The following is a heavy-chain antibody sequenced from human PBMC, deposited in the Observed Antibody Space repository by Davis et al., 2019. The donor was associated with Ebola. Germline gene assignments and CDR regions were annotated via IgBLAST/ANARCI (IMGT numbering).Heavy chain of an antibody. V-gene: IGHV3-23*01. CDR2: GTSADT. J-gene: IGHJ3*02. D-gene: IGHD5-24*01. CDR3: AKDRDGYTPRSFDM. CDR1: GFIFSTYV. Sequence: PGGSLRLSCSASGFIFSTYVMSWVRQAPGKGLEWVSTYGTSADTYYADSVKGRFTISRDNSKNTLDLQMNSLRTEDTAVYYCAKDRDGYTPRSFDMWGQGTMVTVSS.